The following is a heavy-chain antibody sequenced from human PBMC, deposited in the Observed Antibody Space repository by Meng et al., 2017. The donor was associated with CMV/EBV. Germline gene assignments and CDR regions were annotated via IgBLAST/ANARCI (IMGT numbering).Heavy chain of an antibody. CDR3: ARENWGDAFDI. CDR2: IKQDGSEK. CDR1: GFTFSSYW. D-gene: IGHD7-27*01. Sequence: GESLKISCAASGFTFSSYWMSWVRPAPGKGLEWVANIKQDGSEKYYVDSVKGRFTISRDNAKNSLYLQMNSLRAEDTAVYYCARENWGDAFDIWGQGTMVTVSS. V-gene: IGHV3-7*01. J-gene: IGHJ3*02.